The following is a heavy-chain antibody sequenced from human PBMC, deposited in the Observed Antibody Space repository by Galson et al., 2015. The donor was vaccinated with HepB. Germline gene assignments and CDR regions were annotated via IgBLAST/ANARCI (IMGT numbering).Heavy chain of an antibody. CDR3: TRVSGAGGSGWQPHAH. D-gene: IGHD6-19*01. J-gene: IGHJ4*02. CDR2: IPSDGDGSNE. V-gene: IGHV3-30*04. Sequence: SLRLSCAVSGFTFSSYALHWVRQAPGKGLEWVAVIPSDGDGSNEYYADSVKGRFTISRDNSKNTLFLQMNSLRVEDTAVYYCTRVSGAGGSGWQPHAHWGQGTLVTVSS. CDR1: GFTFSSYA.